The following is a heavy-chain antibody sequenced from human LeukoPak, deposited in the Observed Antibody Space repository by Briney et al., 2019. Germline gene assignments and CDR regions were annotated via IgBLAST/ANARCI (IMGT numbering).Heavy chain of an antibody. Sequence: SETLSLTCTVSGGSISSSSYYWGWIRQPPGKGLEWFGSIYYGGSTYYNPSLKSRVTISVDTSKNQFSLNLSSVTAADTAVYYCATPRAYSYGYFDYWGQGTLVTVSS. CDR2: IYYGGST. CDR3: ATPRAYSYGYFDY. J-gene: IGHJ4*02. CDR1: GGSISSSSYY. V-gene: IGHV4-39*01. D-gene: IGHD5-18*01.